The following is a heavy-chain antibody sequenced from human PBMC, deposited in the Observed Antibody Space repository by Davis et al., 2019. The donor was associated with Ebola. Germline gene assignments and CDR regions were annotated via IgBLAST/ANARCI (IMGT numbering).Heavy chain of an antibody. CDR2: IKQDGSEK. CDR1: GFTFSSYA. CDR3: ARDQIKVFGVVIEGYYFDY. V-gene: IGHV3-7*03. J-gene: IGHJ4*02. Sequence: GGSLRLSCAASGFTFSSYAMSWVRQAPGKGLEWVANIKQDGSEKYYVDSVKGRFTISRDNAKNSLYLQMNSLRAEDTAVYYCARDQIKVFGVVIEGYYFDYWGQGTLVTVSS. D-gene: IGHD3-3*01.